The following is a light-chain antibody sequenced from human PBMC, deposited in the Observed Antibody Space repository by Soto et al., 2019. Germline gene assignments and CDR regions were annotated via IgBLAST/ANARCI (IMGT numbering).Light chain of an antibody. J-gene: IGLJ2*01. CDR3: SSSINSGTPHVV. CDR1: SSNIDYNL. Sequence: QSALTQPPSVSGSPGQSVTISCNGASSNIDYNLVSWYQQYPGTAPTLMIYEVTDRPSGGPDRFSGSRSGNTASLTISGLQAADEADYYCSSSINSGTPHVVFGGGTKVTVL. V-gene: IGLV2-18*02. CDR2: EVT.